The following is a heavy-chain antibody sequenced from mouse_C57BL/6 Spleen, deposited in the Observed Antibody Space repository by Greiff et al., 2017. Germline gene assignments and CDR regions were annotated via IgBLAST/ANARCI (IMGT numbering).Heavy chain of an antibody. Sequence: VQLQQSGAELVMPGASVKLSCKASGYTFTSYWMHWVKQRPGQGLEWIGEIDPSDSYTNYNQKFKGKSTLTVDKSSSTAYMQLSSLTSEDSAVYYCARRRYGSSFLDYWGQGTTLTVSS. CDR1: GYTFTSYW. D-gene: IGHD1-1*01. CDR3: ARRRYGSSFLDY. J-gene: IGHJ2*01. V-gene: IGHV1-69*01. CDR2: IDPSDSYT.